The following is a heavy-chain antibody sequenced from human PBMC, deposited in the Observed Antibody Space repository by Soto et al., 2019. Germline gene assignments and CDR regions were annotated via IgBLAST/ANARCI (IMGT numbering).Heavy chain of an antibody. D-gene: IGHD3-22*01. Sequence: QVQLVQSGAEVKKPGASVKVSCKASGYTFTSYAIHWVRQAPGQRLEWMGWINAGNGNTKYSQKFQGRVTITRDTSASTAYMELSSLRSEDTAVYYCARATPTYDSSGYDPPFVDYWGQGTLVTVSS. CDR2: INAGNGNT. V-gene: IGHV1-3*01. J-gene: IGHJ4*02. CDR3: ARATPTYDSSGYDPPFVDY. CDR1: GYTFTSYA.